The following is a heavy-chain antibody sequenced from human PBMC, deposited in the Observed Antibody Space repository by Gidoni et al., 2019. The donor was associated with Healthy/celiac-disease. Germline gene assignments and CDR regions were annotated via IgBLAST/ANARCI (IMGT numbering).Heavy chain of an antibody. V-gene: IGHV4-31*03. CDR1: GGSISSGGYY. CDR2: IYYSGST. D-gene: IGHD3-3*01. CDR3: ARGYYDFWSGYYPDLCYFDY. Sequence: QVQLQESGPGLVKPSQTLSLTCTVSGGSISSGGYYWRWIRQHPGKGLEWIGYIYYSGSTYYNPSLKSRVTISVDTSKNQFSLKLSSVTAADTAVYYCARGYYDFWSGYYPDLCYFDYWGQGTLVTVSS. J-gene: IGHJ4*02.